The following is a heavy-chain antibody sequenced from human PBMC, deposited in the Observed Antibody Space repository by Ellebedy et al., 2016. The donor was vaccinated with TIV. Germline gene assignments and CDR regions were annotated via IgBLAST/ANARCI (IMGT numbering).Heavy chain of an antibody. J-gene: IGHJ5*02. CDR3: ARDLRTYYYGSGGFDP. CDR1: GGSFSGYY. Sequence: MPSETLSLTCAVYGGSFSGYYWSWIRQPPGKGLEWIGEITHSGSTNYNRSLKSRVTISVDTSKNQFSLKLGSVTAADTAVYYCARDLRTYYYGSGGFDPWGQGTLVTVSS. D-gene: IGHD3-10*01. CDR2: ITHSGST. V-gene: IGHV4-34*01.